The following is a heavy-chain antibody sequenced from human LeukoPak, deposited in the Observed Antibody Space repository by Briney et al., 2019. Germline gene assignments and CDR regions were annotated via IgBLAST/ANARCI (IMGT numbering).Heavy chain of an antibody. V-gene: IGHV3-11*04. J-gene: IGHJ4*02. CDR3: ARTYYDILTGYNPYFDY. CDR2: ISSSGSTI. CDR1: GFTFSDYY. D-gene: IGHD3-9*01. Sequence: GGSLRLSCAASGFTFSDYYMSWIRQAPGKGLAWVSYISSSGSTIYSADSVKGRFTISRDNAKNFLYLQMNSLRAEDTAVYYCARTYYDILTGYNPYFDYWGQGILVTVSS.